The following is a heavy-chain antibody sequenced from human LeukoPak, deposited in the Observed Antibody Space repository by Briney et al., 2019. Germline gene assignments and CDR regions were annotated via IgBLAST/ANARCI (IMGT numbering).Heavy chain of an antibody. D-gene: IGHD3-22*01. V-gene: IGHV3-74*01. CDR2: INSDGSST. CDR1: GFTFSSYW. Sequence: GGSLRLSCAASGFTFSSYWMHWVRQAPGKGLVWVSRINSDGSSTSYADSVKGRFTISRDNAKNTLYLQMDSLRAEDTAVYYCAKDSISRYYYDSSGYSDYWGQGNLVTVSS. J-gene: IGHJ4*02. CDR3: AKDSISRYYYDSSGYSDY.